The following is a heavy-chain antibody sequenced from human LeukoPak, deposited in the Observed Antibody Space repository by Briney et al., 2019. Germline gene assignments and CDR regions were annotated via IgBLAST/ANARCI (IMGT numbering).Heavy chain of an antibody. CDR1: GCSISSYY. D-gene: IGHD3-16*01. CDR3: ARRFGPGGSASAPTWF. Sequence: PSETLSLTCTVSGCSISSYYWSWIRQPPGKGLEWIGYIYYSGSTNYNPSLKSRVTISVDTSKNQFSLMLSSVTAADTAVYYCARRFGPGGSASAPTWF. J-gene: IGHJ5*01. CDR2: IYYSGST. V-gene: IGHV4-59*01.